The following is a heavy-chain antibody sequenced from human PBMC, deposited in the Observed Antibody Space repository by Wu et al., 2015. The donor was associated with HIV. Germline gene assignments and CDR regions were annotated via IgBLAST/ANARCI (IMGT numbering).Heavy chain of an antibody. CDR1: DSLTSGDYY. V-gene: IGHV4-30-4*08. CDR2: IFSNGNT. CDR3: ARAEQGLGKSFDY. J-gene: IGHJ4*02. Sequence: QVQLQESGPGLVKPSQTLSLTCSLSDSLTSGDYYWTWIRQSPGKGLEWIGYIFSNGNTKYSPSLQSRVTISVDTSKNQFSLKLSSVTAADTAVYYCARAEQGLGKSFDYWGQGTLVTVSS. D-gene: IGHD7-27*01.